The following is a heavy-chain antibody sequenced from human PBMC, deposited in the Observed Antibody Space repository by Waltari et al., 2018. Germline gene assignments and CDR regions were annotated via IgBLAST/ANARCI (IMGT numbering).Heavy chain of an antibody. J-gene: IGHJ4*02. Sequence: EVQLLESGGGLVQPGGSLRLSCAASGFTFSSYAMSWVRQAPGKGLEWVSAISGSGGSTYYADSVKGRFTISRDNSKNTLYLQMNSLRAEDTAVYYCAKDFEYGRWDVLMVYAFDYWGQGTLVTVSS. CDR2: ISGSGGST. CDR1: GFTFSSYA. V-gene: IGHV3-23*01. CDR3: AKDFEYGRWDVLMVYAFDY. D-gene: IGHD2-8*01.